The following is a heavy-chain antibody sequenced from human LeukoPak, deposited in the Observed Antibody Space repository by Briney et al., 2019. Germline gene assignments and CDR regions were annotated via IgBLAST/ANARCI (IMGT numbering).Heavy chain of an antibody. CDR1: GYTFTGYY. V-gene: IGHV1-2*02. CDR2: INPNSGGT. D-gene: IGHD3-22*01. CDR3: ARGAITYYYDSSGYSPSGN. J-gene: IGHJ4*02. Sequence: ASVKVSCKASGYTFTGYYMHWVRQAPGQGLEWMGWINPNSGGTNYAQKFQGRVTMTRDTSISTAYMELSRLRSDDTAVYYCARGAITYYYDSSGYSPSGNWGQGTLVTVSS.